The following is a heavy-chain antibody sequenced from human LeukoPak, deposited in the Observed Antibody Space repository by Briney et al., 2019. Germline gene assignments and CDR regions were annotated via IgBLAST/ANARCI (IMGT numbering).Heavy chain of an antibody. CDR3: ARDRYCSGGICSHGFDY. V-gene: IGHV1-46*01. D-gene: IGHD2-15*01. CDR2: INPSGGST. CDR1: GYTFTSYY. Sequence: ASVKVSCKASGYTFTSYYMHWVRQAPGQGLEWMGIINPSGGSTSYAQKFQGRVTMTRDTSTSTVYMELSSLRSADTAVYYCARDRYCSGGICSHGFDYWGQGTLVTVSS. J-gene: IGHJ4*02.